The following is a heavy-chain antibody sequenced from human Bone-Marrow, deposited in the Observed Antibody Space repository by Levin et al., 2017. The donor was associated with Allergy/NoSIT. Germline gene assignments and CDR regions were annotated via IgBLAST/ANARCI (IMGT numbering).Heavy chain of an antibody. D-gene: IGHD1-1*01. CDR2: IGPTGSYT. J-gene: IGHJ4*02. CDR1: GFIFSDYY. V-gene: IGHV3-11*06. CDR3: AREFIPGTLDY. Sequence: GESLKISCTASGFIFSDYYMTWIRQAPGKGLEWVSYIGPTGSYTNYADSVKGRFTISRDNTNNSLYLQMNGLRGGDTAVYYCAREFIPGTLDYWGQGSLVAVSS.